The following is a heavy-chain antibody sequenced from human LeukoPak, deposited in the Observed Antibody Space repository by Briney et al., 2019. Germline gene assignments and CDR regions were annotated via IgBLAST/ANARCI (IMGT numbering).Heavy chain of an antibody. CDR2: ISSSGSTI. D-gene: IGHD3-22*01. CDR1: GFTFSNYS. CDR3: ARDRLSYDSSGYYTYYYYMDV. Sequence: GGSLRLPCAASGFTFSNYSMSWIRQAPGKGLEWVSYISSSGSTIYYADSVKGRFTISRDNAKNSLYLQMNSLRAEGTAVYYCARDRLSYDSSGYYTYYYYMDVWGKGTTVTVSS. J-gene: IGHJ6*03. V-gene: IGHV3-11*04.